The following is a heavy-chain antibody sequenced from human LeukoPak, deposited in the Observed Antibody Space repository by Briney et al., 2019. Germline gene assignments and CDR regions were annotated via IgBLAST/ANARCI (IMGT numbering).Heavy chain of an antibody. CDR1: GFTFTNYE. CDR3: ARARSDYGDYYMDV. CDR2: ISSSTSTI. J-gene: IGHJ6*03. Sequence: PGGPLRLSCAASGFTFTNYEMNWVRQAPGKGLEWVSYISSSTSTIYYADSVKGRFTISRDNAKNSLYLQMNSLRAEDAAVYYCARARSDYGDYYMDVWGKGTTVTISS. V-gene: IGHV3-48*03. D-gene: IGHD4-17*01.